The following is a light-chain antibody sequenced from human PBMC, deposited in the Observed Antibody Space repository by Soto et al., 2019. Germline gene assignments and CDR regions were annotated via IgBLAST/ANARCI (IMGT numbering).Light chain of an antibody. Sequence: QSVLTQPPSASGSPGQSVTISCTGTSSDVGGYKYVSWYQQHPGKAPKLMIYEVSKRPSGVPDRFSGSKSGNTASLTVSGLQAEDEADYYCSSYISSSTFVVFGGGTQLTVL. V-gene: IGLV2-8*01. CDR2: EVS. J-gene: IGLJ2*01. CDR3: SSYISSSTFVV. CDR1: SSDVGGYKY.